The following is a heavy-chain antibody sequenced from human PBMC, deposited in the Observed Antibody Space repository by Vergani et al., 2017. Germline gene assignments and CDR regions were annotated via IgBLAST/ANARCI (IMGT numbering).Heavy chain of an antibody. CDR2: IYYSGST. CDR3: ARYCSSTSCYAFDY. CDR1: GGSISSYY. D-gene: IGHD2-2*01. Sequence: QVQLQESGPGLVKPSETLSLTCTVSGGSISSYYWSWIRQPPGKGLEWIGYIYYSGSTYYNPSLKSRVTISVDTSKNQFSLKLSSVTAADTAVYYCARYCSSTSCYAFDYWGQGTLVTVSS. V-gene: IGHV4-59*12. J-gene: IGHJ4*02.